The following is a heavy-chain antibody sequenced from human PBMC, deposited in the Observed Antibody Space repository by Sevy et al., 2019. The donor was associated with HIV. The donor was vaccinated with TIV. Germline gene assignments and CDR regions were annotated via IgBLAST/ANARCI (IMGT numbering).Heavy chain of an antibody. Sequence: GGSLRLSCAASGFTFSDYYMSWIRQAPGKGLEWVSYISSSGSTIYYADSVKGRFTISRDNAKKSLSLQMDSLRAEDTAVYYCARGYYDSSGYLDAFDIWGQGTMVTVSS. CDR3: ARGYYDSSGYLDAFDI. V-gene: IGHV3-11*01. D-gene: IGHD3-22*01. CDR2: ISSSGSTI. CDR1: GFTFSDYY. J-gene: IGHJ3*02.